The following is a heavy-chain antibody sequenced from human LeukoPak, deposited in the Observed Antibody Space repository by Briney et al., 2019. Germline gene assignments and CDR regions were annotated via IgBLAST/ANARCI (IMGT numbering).Heavy chain of an antibody. CDR1: GGSISSSTSY. Sequence: PSETLSLTCTVSGGSISSSTSYWGWIRQSPGKGLEWIGSMYYSGDTLYNPSLKSRVTISIDTSKNRFSLSLRSVTAADTAIYYCARDEEAFVSGGYYYGQFDSWGQGTLVTVSS. V-gene: IGHV4-39*07. D-gene: IGHD3-22*01. CDR3: ARDEEAFVSGGYYYGQFDS. J-gene: IGHJ4*02. CDR2: MYYSGDT.